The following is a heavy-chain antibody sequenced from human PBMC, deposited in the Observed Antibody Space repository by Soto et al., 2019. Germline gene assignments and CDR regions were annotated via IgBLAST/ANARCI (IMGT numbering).Heavy chain of an antibody. J-gene: IGHJ4*02. CDR3: ARSPRGLGNCDY. Sequence: QLQLQESCPGLVKPSQTLSLTCAVSGGSISSGGAYYWSWIRQSPGKGLEWVAYIHYSGSTYYNSCLKSRVTMSVDTAKNQFYLTVSSVTAADTAVYYCARSPRGLGNCDYWGQGTLVTISS. D-gene: IGHD3-10*01. CDR1: GGSISSGGAYY. V-gene: IGHV4-30-4*01. CDR2: IHYSGST.